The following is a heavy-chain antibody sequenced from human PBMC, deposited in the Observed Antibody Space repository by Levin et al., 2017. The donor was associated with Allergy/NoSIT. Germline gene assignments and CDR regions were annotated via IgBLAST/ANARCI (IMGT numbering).Heavy chain of an antibody. Sequence: GGSLRLSCAASGFTFSNYAMHWVRQAPGKGLEWVAVISDDGSNKYYADSVKGRFTISRDNSKNTLYLQMNSLRAEDTAVYYCAARNSPDYWGQGTLVTVSS. CDR1: GFTFSNYA. D-gene: IGHD1-14*01. CDR2: ISDDGSNK. CDR3: AARNSPDY. J-gene: IGHJ4*02. V-gene: IGHV3-30-3*01.